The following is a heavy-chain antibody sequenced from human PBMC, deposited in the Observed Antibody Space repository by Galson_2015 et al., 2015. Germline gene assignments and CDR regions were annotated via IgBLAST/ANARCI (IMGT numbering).Heavy chain of an antibody. Sequence: SLRLSCAASGFTFSSYSMNWVHQAPGKGLEWVSSISSSSSYICYADSVKGRFTISRDNAKNSLYLQMNSLRAEDTAVYYCARDSGYSSSLVWDYWGQGTLVTVSS. V-gene: IGHV3-21*01. CDR1: GFTFSSYS. CDR2: ISSSSSYI. J-gene: IGHJ4*02. CDR3: ARDSGYSSSLVWDY. D-gene: IGHD6-13*01.